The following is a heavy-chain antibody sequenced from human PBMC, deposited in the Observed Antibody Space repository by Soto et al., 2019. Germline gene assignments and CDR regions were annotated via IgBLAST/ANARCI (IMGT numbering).Heavy chain of an antibody. V-gene: IGHV3-23*01. CDR3: AKEVYCFIGVCYKRALVLDD. Sequence: GGSLRLSCAASGFTFSSYAMSWVRQAPGKGLEWVSAISGSGGSTYYADSVKGRFTISRDNSKNTLYLQMNSLRAEDTAVYYCAKEVYCFIGVCYKRALVLDDCGQGTLLTVSA. D-gene: IGHD2-8*01. CDR1: GFTFSSYA. CDR2: ISGSGGST. J-gene: IGHJ4*02.